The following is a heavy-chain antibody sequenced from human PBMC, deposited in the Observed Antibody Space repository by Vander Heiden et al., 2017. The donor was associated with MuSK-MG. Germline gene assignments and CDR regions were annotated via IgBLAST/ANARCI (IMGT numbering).Heavy chain of an antibody. CDR1: GGSISSGGYY. Sequence: QVQLQESGPGLVKPSQTLSLPCTVSGGSISSGGYYWSWIRQPPGKGLEWIGYIYYSGSTYYNPSLKSRVTISVDTSKNQCSLKLSSVTAADTAVYYCARGPGTAASPVPRIYYDYMDVWGKGTTGNVAS. CDR3: ARGPGTAASPVPRIYYDYMDV. D-gene: IGHD2-21*02. J-gene: IGHJ6*03. CDR2: IYYSGST. V-gene: IGHV4-31*03.